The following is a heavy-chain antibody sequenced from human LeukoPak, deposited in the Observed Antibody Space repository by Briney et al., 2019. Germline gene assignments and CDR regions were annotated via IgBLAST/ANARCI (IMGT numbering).Heavy chain of an antibody. J-gene: IGHJ6*02. CDR1: GFTFSSYA. D-gene: IGHD5-18*01. Sequence: PGRSLRLSCAASGFTFSSYAMHWVRQAPGKGLEWVAVISYDGSNKYYADSVKGRFTISRDNAKNSLYLQMNSLRAEDTAVYYCAKTQLYYHYGMDVWGQGTTVIASS. V-gene: IGHV3-30-3*02. CDR3: AKTQLYYHYGMDV. CDR2: ISYDGSNK.